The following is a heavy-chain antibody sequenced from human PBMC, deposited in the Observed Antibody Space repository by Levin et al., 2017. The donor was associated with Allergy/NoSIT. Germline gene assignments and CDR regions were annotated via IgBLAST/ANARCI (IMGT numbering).Heavy chain of an antibody. CDR2: IKPDGSEK. V-gene: IGHV3-7*01. CDR1: GFSFSYYW. Sequence: ETLSLTCAASGFSFSYYWMSWVRQAPGRGLEWVANIKPDGSEKYYVESVKGRFTISRDNAKNLLYLQMNSLRAEDTAVYYCARDGYWGQGTLVTVSS. CDR3: ARDGY. J-gene: IGHJ4*02.